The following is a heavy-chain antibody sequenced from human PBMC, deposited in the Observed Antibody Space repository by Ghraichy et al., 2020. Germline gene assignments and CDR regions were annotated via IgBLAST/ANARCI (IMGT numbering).Heavy chain of an antibody. CDR1: GASISAYY. V-gene: IGHV4-59*08. CDR3: ARLGFLEWLGTYYYHSMDV. J-gene: IGHJ6*02. CDR2: IFNSERS. D-gene: IGHD3-3*01. Sequence: SETLSLTCTVSGASISAYYWSWIRQPPGKGLEWIVYIFNSERSNYNPSLKSRVTISVDKSKNQFSLKLSSVTAADTAVYDCARLGFLEWLGTYYYHSMDVWGQGTTVSVSS.